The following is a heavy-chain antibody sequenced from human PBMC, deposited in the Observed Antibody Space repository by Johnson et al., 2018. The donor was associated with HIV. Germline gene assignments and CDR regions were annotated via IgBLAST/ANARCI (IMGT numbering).Heavy chain of an antibody. D-gene: IGHD2-21*01. CDR1: GFSFHDYG. J-gene: IGHJ3*01. CDR2: INWNGGSS. V-gene: IGHV3-20*04. CDR3: ARAVRYCVGDCHDGFDF. Sequence: EVQLVESGGGVVRPGGSLRLSCAASGFSFHDYGMSWVRQAPGKGLEWVSGINWNGGSSGYEDSVKGRFTISRDNAKNSLYLQMNSLRDEDTALYYCARAVRYCVGDCHDGFDFWGQGTKVIVSS.